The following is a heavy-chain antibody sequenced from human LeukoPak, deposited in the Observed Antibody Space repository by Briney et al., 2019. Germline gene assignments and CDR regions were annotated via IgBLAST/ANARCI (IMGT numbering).Heavy chain of an antibody. CDR3: AGGQMFTSGGFDD. J-gene: IGHJ4*02. CDR2: IYTGGDT. D-gene: IGHD6-19*01. Sequence: PGESLRLSCAASGFSVSNKYMSWVRQAPGKGLEWVSVIYTGGDTYHADSVRGRFTISRDNSKNTVNLQMNSLRAEDTALYYCAGGQMFTSGGFDDWGQGTLVTVSS. CDR1: GFSVSNKY. V-gene: IGHV3-53*01.